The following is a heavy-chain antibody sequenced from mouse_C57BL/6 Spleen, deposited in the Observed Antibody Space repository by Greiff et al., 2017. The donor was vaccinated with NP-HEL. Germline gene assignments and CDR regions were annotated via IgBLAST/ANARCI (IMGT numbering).Heavy chain of an antibody. V-gene: IGHV1-82*01. CDR3: ARGLPPDY. D-gene: IGHD2-4*01. CDR2: IYPGDGDT. CDR1: GYAFSSSW. Sequence: VKLQQSGPELVKPGASVKISCKASGYAFSSSWMNWVKQRPGKGLEWIGRIYPGDGDTNYNGKFKGKATLTADKSSSTAYLQLSSLTSEDSAVYFCARGLPPDYWGQGTTLTVSS. J-gene: IGHJ2*01.